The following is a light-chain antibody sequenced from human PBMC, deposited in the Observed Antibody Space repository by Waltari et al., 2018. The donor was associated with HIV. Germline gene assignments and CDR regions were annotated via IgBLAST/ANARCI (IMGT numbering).Light chain of an antibody. Sequence: QSVLTQQPSASGTPGQRVTISCSGSSSNIGTNYVYWYQQLPGTAPKLLIYRNNQRPSGVPDRFSGSKSGTSASLAISGLRSEDEADYYCAAWRDSLSAVVFGGGTKLTVL. J-gene: IGLJ2*01. CDR2: RNN. V-gene: IGLV1-47*01. CDR3: AAWRDSLSAVV. CDR1: SSNIGTNY.